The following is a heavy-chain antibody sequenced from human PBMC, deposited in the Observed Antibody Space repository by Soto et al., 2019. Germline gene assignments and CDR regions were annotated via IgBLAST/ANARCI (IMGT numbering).Heavy chain of an antibody. Sequence: QIQLVQSGAEVKKPGASVKVSCKASGYTFSSYHITWVRQAPGQGLVWMGWISAYNGNTNYAQNLRGRVTMTPDPSTSTAYMELRSLRSDDTAVYYCARDLPPVDDWGQGTLVTVSS. V-gene: IGHV1-18*01. CDR1: GYTFSSYH. CDR3: ARDLPPVDD. CDR2: ISAYNGNT. J-gene: IGHJ4*02.